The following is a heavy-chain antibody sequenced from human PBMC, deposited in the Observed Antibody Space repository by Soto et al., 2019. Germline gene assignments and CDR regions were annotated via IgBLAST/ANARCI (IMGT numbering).Heavy chain of an antibody. CDR3: AKDSPDCTNGVCYTYYYYMDV. J-gene: IGHJ6*03. V-gene: IGHV3-23*01. CDR2: ISGSGGST. CDR1: GFTFSSYA. Sequence: GGSLRLSCAASGFTFSSYAMSWVRQAPGKGLEWVSAISGSGGSTYYADSVKGRFTISRDNSKNTLYLQMNSLRAEDTAVYYCAKDSPDCTNGVCYTYYYYMDVWGKGTTVTVSS. D-gene: IGHD2-8*01.